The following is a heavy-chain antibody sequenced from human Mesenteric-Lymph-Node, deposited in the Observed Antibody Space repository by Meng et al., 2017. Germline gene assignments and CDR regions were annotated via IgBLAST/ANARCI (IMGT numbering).Heavy chain of an antibody. CDR2: IRSKAYGGTT. V-gene: IGHV3-49*04. D-gene: IGHD3-10*01. CDR1: GFTFGDYA. Sequence: GESLKISCTASGFTFGDYAMSWVRQAPGKGLEWVGFIRSKAYGGTTEYAASVKGRFTISRDDSKSIAYLQMNSLKTEDTAVYYCTAPSGSYYYYGMDVWGQGTTVTVSS. CDR3: TAPSGSYYYYGMDV. J-gene: IGHJ6*02.